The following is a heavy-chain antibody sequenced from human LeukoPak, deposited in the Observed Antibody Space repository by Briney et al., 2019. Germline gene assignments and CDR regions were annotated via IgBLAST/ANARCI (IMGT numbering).Heavy chain of an antibody. J-gene: IGHJ5*02. D-gene: IGHD2-15*01. CDR1: GFTFSSYG. CDR3: AREYEGYCSGGSCFRGTYNWFDP. V-gene: IGHV3-23*01. Sequence: GGSLRLSCAASGFTFSSYGMSWVRQAPGKGLEWVSAMSGDGATTYYADSVKGRFTISRDNSKNTLYLQMNSLRVEDTAVYYCAREYEGYCSGGSCFRGTYNWFDPWGQGTLVTVSS. CDR2: MSGDGATT.